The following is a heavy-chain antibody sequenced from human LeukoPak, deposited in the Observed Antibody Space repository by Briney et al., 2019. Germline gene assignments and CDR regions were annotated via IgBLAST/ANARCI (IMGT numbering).Heavy chain of an antibody. J-gene: IGHJ4*02. D-gene: IGHD3-9*01. CDR1: GFVFSSHW. V-gene: IGHV3-7*01. CDR3: ARDGVDAGIYFDH. Sequence: QPAGCLRLSCAAPGFVFSSHWMSWVRQAPGKGLEWVANINQGGSEKYYVDSVNGRFTISRDNAKNSLYLQMNSLRVEDTAVYYCARDGVDAGIYFDHWGQGNLGTVSS. CDR2: INQGGSEK.